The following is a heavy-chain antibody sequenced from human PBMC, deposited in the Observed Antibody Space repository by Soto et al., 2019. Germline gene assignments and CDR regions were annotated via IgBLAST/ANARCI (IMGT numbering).Heavy chain of an antibody. CDR2: ISGSGGST. D-gene: IGHD3-10*01. V-gene: IGHV3-23*01. Sequence: PGGSLRLSCAASGFTFSSYAMSWVRQAPGKGLEWVSAISGSGGSTYYADSVKGRFTISRDNSRNTMYLQMNTLRAEDSAVYYCLKFMAPEGPYYGMDVWGQGTTVTVSS. CDR1: GFTFSSYA. CDR3: LKFMAPEGPYYGMDV. J-gene: IGHJ6*02.